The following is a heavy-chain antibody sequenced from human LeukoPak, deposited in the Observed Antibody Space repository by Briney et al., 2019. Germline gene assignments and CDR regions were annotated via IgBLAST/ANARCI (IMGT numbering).Heavy chain of an antibody. J-gene: IGHJ4*02. CDR1: GYTFSGYY. D-gene: IGHD6-6*01. Sequence: ASVKVSCKASGYTFSGYYMQWVRQAPGQRLEWMGWINPNSGGTNYAQKFQGRVSMTRDTSITTGYMELRRLRYDDTAVYYCARAPSRMPARPIDYWGQGTLVTVSS. CDR3: ARAPSRMPARPIDY. CDR2: INPNSGGT. V-gene: IGHV1-2*02.